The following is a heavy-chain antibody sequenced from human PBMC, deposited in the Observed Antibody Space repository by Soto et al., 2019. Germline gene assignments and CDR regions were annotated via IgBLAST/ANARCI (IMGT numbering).Heavy chain of an antibody. D-gene: IGHD2-2*01. CDR1: GGSISSYY. J-gene: IGHJ4*02. CDR2: IYYSGST. V-gene: IGHV4-59*01. Sequence: SETLSLTCTVSGGSISSYYWSWLRQPPGKGLVWIWYIYYSGSTNYNSSLKSRVTISVDTSNNHFSLKLRSVTAADTAVYYCARIGDCSSISCYADYFDYWGQGTLVTVSS. CDR3: ARIGDCSSISCYADYFDY.